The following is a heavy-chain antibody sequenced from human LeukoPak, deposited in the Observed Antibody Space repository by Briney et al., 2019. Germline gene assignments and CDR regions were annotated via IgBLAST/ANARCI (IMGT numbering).Heavy chain of an antibody. CDR1: GYSFTSHW. Sequence: GESLKISCQGSGYSFTSHWISWVRQMPGKGLEWMGRIDPSDSYTNYSPSFQGHVTISADKSISTAYLQWSSLKASDTAMYYCARGEGTVYFDYWGQGTLVTVSS. CDR2: IDPSDSYT. J-gene: IGHJ4*02. CDR3: ARGEGTVYFDY. D-gene: IGHD1-1*01. V-gene: IGHV5-10-1*01.